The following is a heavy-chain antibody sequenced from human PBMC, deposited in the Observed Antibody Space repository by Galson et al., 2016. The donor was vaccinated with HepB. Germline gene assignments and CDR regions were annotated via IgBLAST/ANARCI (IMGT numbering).Heavy chain of an antibody. CDR1: GFTFDNYA. Sequence: SLRLSCAASGFTFDNYAMNWVRQAPGKGLEWVSGIVGVGTTTFYAAFVKGRLTVSRDNSQNMLYLQINNLRAEDTAVYYCVRQGGYTGNFPLDSWGQGTLVIVSS. CDR3: VRQGGYTGNFPLDS. J-gene: IGHJ4*02. CDR2: IVGVGTTT. V-gene: IGHV3-23*01. D-gene: IGHD1-26*01.